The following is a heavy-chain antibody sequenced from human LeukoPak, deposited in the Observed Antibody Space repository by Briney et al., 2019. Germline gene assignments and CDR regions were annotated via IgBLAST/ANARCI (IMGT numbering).Heavy chain of an antibody. CDR3: AREGYSYGYDAFDI. CDR1: GFTFSHYS. D-gene: IGHD5-18*01. CDR2: ILYDGSKK. J-gene: IGHJ3*02. V-gene: IGHV3-30-3*01. Sequence: GGSLRLSCVASGFTFSHYSLHWVRQAPGKGLEWVTLILYDGSKKYYTDSVRGRFTISRDNAKNSLYLQMNSLRAEDTAVYYCAREGYSYGYDAFDIWGQGTMVTVSS.